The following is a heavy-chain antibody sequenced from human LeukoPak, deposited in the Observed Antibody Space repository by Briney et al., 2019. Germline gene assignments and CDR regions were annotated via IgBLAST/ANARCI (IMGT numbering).Heavy chain of an antibody. CDR1: GFSFSTYS. D-gene: IGHD2-8*01. CDR3: ARDSGYCSNGVCYGIDY. J-gene: IGHJ4*02. V-gene: IGHV3-21*01. CDR2: ISSRSNYI. Sequence: GGSLRLSCAASGFSFSTYSMKWVRQARGRGREGVSSISSRSNYIYYAHSVKPRFTLSSDNPNHSLYLQITSLRAEDTAVYYCARDSGYCSNGVCYGIDYWGQGTLVTVSS.